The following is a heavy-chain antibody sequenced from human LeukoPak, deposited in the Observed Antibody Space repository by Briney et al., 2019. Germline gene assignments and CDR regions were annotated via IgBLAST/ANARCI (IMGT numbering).Heavy chain of an antibody. CDR2: ISGSSTYI. J-gene: IGHJ4*02. D-gene: IGHD3-22*01. CDR1: GFTFSSYG. CDR3: ARDHSSGRYFDF. Sequence: PGGSLRLSCAASGFTFSSYGMHWVRQAPGKGLEWVSSISGSSTYIDYADSVKGRFTISRDNAKNALYLQMDSPRAEDTAVYYCARDHSSGRYFDFWGQGTLVTVSS. V-gene: IGHV3-21*01.